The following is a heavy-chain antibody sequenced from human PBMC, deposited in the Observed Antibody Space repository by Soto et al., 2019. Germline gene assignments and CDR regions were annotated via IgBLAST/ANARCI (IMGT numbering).Heavy chain of an antibody. Sequence: EVQLVESGGGLVQPGGSLRLSCAASGFTFSDHYMDWFRQAPGKGLEWVVRSRNKAKSYITEYAASVQGRFTISRDESKNSLYLQMNSLKTEETSVYYCARFSGSYTRGLDYWCQGTLVTVSS. CDR3: ARFSGSYTRGLDY. V-gene: IGHV3-72*01. J-gene: IGHJ4*02. CDR1: GFTFSDHY. CDR2: SRNKAKSYIT. D-gene: IGHD1-26*01.